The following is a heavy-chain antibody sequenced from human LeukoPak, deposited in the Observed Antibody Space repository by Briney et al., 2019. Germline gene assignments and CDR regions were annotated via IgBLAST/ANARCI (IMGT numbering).Heavy chain of an antibody. CDR1: GGSISSYY. CDR3: ARDQTRDIVVVPAAPYYYYGMDV. CDR2: IYYSGST. J-gene: IGHJ6*02. V-gene: IGHV4-59*12. D-gene: IGHD2-2*01. Sequence: PSETLSLTCTVSGGSISSYYWSWIRQPPGKGLEWIGYIYYSGSTNYNPSLKSRVTISVDTSKNQFSLKLSSVTAADTAVYYCARDQTRDIVVVPAAPYYYYGMDVWGQGTTVTVSS.